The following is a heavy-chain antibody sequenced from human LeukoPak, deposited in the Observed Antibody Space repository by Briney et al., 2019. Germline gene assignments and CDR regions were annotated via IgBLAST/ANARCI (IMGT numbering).Heavy chain of an antibody. J-gene: IGHJ4*02. V-gene: IGHV3-74*01. CDR1: GFTFSSYW. D-gene: IGHD1-26*01. CDR3: AKDRAGATFFDY. Sequence: GGSLRLSCAASGFTFSSYWMHWVRQAPGKGLVWVSRINSDGSSTSYADSVKGRFTISRDNSKNTLYLQMNSLRAEDTAVYYCAKDRAGATFFDYWGQGTLVTVSS. CDR2: INSDGSST.